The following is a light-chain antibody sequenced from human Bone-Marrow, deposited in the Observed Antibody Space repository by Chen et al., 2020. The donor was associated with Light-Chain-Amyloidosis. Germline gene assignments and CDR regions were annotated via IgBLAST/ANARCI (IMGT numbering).Light chain of an antibody. CDR2: WAS. J-gene: IGKJ2*01. CDR3: QQYYSTPYT. Sequence: DIVMPQPPDYQSVALGERATINCKSSQSVLYSSNNKNYLAWYQQKPGQPPKLLIYWASTRESGVPDRFSGSGSGTDFTLTISSLQAEDVAVYYCQQYYSTPYTFGQGTKLEIK. V-gene: IGKV4-1*01. CDR1: QSVLYSSNNKNY.